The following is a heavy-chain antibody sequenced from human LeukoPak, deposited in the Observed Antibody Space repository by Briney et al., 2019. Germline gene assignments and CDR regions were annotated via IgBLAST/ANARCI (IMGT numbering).Heavy chain of an antibody. V-gene: IGHV4-34*01. CDR3: ARAAHYDYIWGSYRFHYWFDP. J-gene: IGHJ5*02. CDR2: INHSGST. CDR1: GGSFSGYY. D-gene: IGHD3-16*02. Sequence: PSETLSLTCAVYGGSFSGYYWSWIRQPPGKGLEWIGEINHSGSTNYNPSLKSRVTISVDTSKNQFSLKLSSVTAADTAVYYCARAAHYDYIWGSYRFHYWFDPWGQGTLVTVSS.